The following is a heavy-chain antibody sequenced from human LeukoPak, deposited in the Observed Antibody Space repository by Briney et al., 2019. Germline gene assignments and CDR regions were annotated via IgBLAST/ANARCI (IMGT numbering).Heavy chain of an antibody. J-gene: IGHJ6*03. CDR2: ISSSSSTI. CDR1: GFTFSSYS. CDR3: ARDLPESMDV. V-gene: IGHV3-48*04. Sequence: GGSLRLSCAASGFTFSSYSMNWVRQAPGKGLEWVSYISSSSSTIYYADSVKGRFTISRDNAKNSLYLQMNSLRAEDTAVYYCARDLPESMDVWGKGTTVTVSS.